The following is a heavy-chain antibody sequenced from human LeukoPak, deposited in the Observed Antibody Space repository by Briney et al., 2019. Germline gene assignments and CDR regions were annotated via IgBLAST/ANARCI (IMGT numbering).Heavy chain of an antibody. CDR1: GFTFSSYA. Sequence: GGSLRLSCAASGFTFSSYAMHWVRQAPGKGLEWVSSINSGSTYMYYADSVKGRFTISRDNAKNSLHLQMDSLRAEDTAVYFCARVEATTGRNYHYYYMDVWGKGTTVTVSS. J-gene: IGHJ6*03. D-gene: IGHD1-1*01. CDR2: INSGSTYM. CDR3: ARVEATTGRNYHYYYMDV. V-gene: IGHV3-21*01.